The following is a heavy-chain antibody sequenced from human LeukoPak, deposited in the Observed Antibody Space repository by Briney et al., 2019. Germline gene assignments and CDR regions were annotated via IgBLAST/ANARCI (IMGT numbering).Heavy chain of an antibody. CDR3: AKVSTYCSGGSCYANWFDP. D-gene: IGHD2-15*01. CDR1: GFTFSSYA. CDR2: ISGSGGST. Sequence: SGGSLRLSCAASGFTFSSYAMSWVRQAPGKGLEWVSAISGSGGSTYYADSVKGRFTISRDNSKNTLYLQMNSLRAEDTAVYYCAKVSTYCSGGSCYANWFDPWGQGTLVTVSS. V-gene: IGHV3-23*01. J-gene: IGHJ5*02.